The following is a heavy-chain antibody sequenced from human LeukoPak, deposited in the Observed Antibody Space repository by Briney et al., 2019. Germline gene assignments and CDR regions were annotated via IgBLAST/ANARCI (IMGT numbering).Heavy chain of an antibody. V-gene: IGHV1-69*06. D-gene: IGHD6-13*01. CDR2: IIPIFCTG. CDR3: ASTSAAAGRLHWFDP. J-gene: IGHJ5*02. Sequence: ASSVKVSCKASGCTFSSYAISWLRQAPGQGLEGMGGIIPIFCTGNYAQKFQGRVTITADKYTSTAYMELSSLRSEDTAVYYCASTSAAAGRLHWFDPWGQGTLVTVSS. CDR1: GCTFSSYA.